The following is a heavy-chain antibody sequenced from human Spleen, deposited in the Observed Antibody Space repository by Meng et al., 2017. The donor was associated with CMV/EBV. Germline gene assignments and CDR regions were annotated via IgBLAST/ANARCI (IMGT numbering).Heavy chain of an antibody. V-gene: IGHV2-5*01. J-gene: IGHJ5*02. CDR3: AHRRGGYCSSTACSPNRFEP. D-gene: IGHD2-2*03. CDR2: IAYNGDK. Sequence: TNGVGVGWLRQPPGKALEWLALIAYNGDKRYNPSLKTRLTINEDTSKNQVVLTVTNMDPADTATYFRAHRRGGYCSSTACSPNRFEPWGQGVLVTVSS. CDR1: TNGVG.